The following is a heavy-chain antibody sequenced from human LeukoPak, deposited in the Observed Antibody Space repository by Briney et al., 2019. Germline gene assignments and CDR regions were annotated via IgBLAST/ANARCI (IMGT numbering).Heavy chain of an antibody. V-gene: IGHV3-7*01. J-gene: IGHJ6*03. Sequence: GGSLRLSCAASGFTFSSYWMSWVRQAPGKGLEWVANIKQDGSEKYYVDSLKGRFTVSRDNAKNSLYLQINSLRAGDTAVYFCARVGAARYYYYYMDVWAKGPRSPSP. D-gene: IGHD2-15*01. CDR1: GFTFSSYW. CDR2: IKQDGSEK. CDR3: ARVGAARYYYYYMDV.